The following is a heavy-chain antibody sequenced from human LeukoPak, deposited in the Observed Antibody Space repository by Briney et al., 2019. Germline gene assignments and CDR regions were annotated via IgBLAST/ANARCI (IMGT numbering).Heavy chain of an antibody. CDR3: ARVVPDLYYYDSSGYYYYYGMDV. D-gene: IGHD3-22*01. J-gene: IGHJ6*02. V-gene: IGHV4-59*01. Sequence: SETLSLTCTVSGGSISSYYWSWIRQPPGKGLEWIGYIYYSGSTNYNPSLKSRVTISVDTSKNQFFLKLSSVTAADTAVYYCARVVPDLYYYDSSGYYYYYGMDVWGQGTTVTVSS. CDR2: IYYSGST. CDR1: GGSISSYY.